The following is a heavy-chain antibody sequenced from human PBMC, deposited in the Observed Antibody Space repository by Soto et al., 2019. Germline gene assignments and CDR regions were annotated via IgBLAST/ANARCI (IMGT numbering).Heavy chain of an antibody. CDR3: GRAHLGTDRYILEPFDP. V-gene: IGHV6-1*01. CDR2: TYYRSKWYN. CDR1: GYSFSSNIAT. J-gene: IGHJ5*02. Sequence: QTLSLTCAISGYSFSSNIATWNWIRQSPSRGLEWLGRTYYRSKWYNDYAISVKSRITINPDTSKNQFSLQLNSVIPEDTAVYYCGRAHLGTDRYILEPFDPWGQGTLVTVSS. D-gene: IGHD1-1*01.